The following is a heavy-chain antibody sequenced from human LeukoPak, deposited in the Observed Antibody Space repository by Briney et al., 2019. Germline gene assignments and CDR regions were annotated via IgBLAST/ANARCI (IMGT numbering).Heavy chain of an antibody. V-gene: IGHV3-48*04. CDR2: ISSSSSTI. CDR3: ARGSTVVTPPFDY. J-gene: IGHJ4*02. CDR1: GFAVSSNY. D-gene: IGHD4-23*01. Sequence: GGSLRLSCVASGFAVSSNYMSWVRQAPGKGLEWVSYISSSSSTIYYADSVKGRFTISRDNAKNSLYLQMNSLRAEDTAVYYCARGSTVVTPPFDYWGQGTLVTVSS.